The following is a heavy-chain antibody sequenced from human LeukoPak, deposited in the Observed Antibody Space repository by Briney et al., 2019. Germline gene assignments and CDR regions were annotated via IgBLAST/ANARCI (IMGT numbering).Heavy chain of an antibody. CDR2: INHSGST. V-gene: IGHV4-34*01. CDR1: GGSFIGYY. J-gene: IGHJ4*02. Sequence: SETLSLTCAVYGGSFIGYYWSWIRQPPGKGLEWIGEINHSGSTNYNPSLKSRVTISVDTSKNQFSLKLSSVTAADTAVYYCASRGYCSSTSCYAFDYWGQGTLVTVSS. CDR3: ASRGYCSSTSCYAFDY. D-gene: IGHD2-2*01.